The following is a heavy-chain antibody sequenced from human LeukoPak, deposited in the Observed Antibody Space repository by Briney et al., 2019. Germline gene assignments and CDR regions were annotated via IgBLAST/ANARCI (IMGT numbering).Heavy chain of an antibody. CDR3: ASGGGYCSSTSCSRWFDP. CDR1: GFTFSSYA. J-gene: IGHJ5*02. CDR2: ISYDGSNK. Sequence: GGSLRLSCAASGFTFSSYAMHWVRQAPGKGLGWVAVISYDGSNKYYADSVKGRFTVSRDNSKNTLYLQMNSLRAEDTAVYYCASGGGYCSSTSCSRWFDPWGQGTLVTVSS. D-gene: IGHD2-2*01. V-gene: IGHV3-30-3*01.